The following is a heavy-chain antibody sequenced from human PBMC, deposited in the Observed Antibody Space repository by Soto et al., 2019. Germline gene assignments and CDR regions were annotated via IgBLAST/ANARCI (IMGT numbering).Heavy chain of an antibody. Sequence: QVQLVESGGGVVQPGRSLRLSCAASGFTFSSYGMHWVRQAPGKGLEWVAVISYDGSIRYSADSVKGRFTISRDNSKNTLYLQMNSLRAEDTALYYCAKDRARRGDYMVIWGQGTMVTVSS. J-gene: IGHJ3*02. V-gene: IGHV3-30*18. D-gene: IGHD2-21*02. CDR3: AKDRARRGDYMVI. CDR2: ISYDGSIR. CDR1: GFTFSSYG.